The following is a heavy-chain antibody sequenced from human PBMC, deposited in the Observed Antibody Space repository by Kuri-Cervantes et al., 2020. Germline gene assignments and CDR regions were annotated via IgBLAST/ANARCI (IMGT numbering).Heavy chain of an antibody. CDR2: IIPIFATA. Sequence: SVKVSCKASGGTFSSYAINWVRQAPGQGLEWMGGIIPIFATARYAQKFQGRVTITADKSTSTAYMELSSLRSEDTAVYYCARRMGASQGAFDIWGQGTMVTVSS. D-gene: IGHD1-26*01. V-gene: IGHV1-69*06. CDR3: ARRMGASQGAFDI. J-gene: IGHJ3*02. CDR1: GGTFSSYA.